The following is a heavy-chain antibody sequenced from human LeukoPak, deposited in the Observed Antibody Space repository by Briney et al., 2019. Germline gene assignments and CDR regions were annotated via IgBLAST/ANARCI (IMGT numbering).Heavy chain of an antibody. CDR3: AKDQVEGVTMIVVVISYFDY. J-gene: IGHJ4*02. Sequence: GGSLRLSCAASGFTFSSYSMNWVRQAPGKGLEWISYISPSSTSIYYADSVKGRFTISRDNAEKSLYLQMNSLRAEDTAVYYCAKDQVEGVTMIVVVISYFDYWGQGTLVTVSS. D-gene: IGHD3-22*01. CDR2: ISPSSTSI. CDR1: GFTFSSYS. V-gene: IGHV3-48*01.